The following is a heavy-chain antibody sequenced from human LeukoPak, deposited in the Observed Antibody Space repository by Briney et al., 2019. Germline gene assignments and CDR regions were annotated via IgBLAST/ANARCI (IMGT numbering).Heavy chain of an antibody. CDR3: ARDRVLGDTIGYYYGMDV. Sequence: ASVKVTCKASGVTFTIYAISWVRHARGQGLDWIGWSFPIFGTANHAQKFQGRVTITADQSTSTAYMELSSLRSEDTAVYYCARDRVLGDTIGYYYGMDVWGKGTTVTVSS. D-gene: IGHD3-10*01. J-gene: IGHJ6*04. V-gene: IGHV1-69*13. CDR2: SFPIFGTA. CDR1: GVTFTIYA.